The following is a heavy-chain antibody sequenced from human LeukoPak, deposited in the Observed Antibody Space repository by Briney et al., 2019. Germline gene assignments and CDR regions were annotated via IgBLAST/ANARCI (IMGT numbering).Heavy chain of an antibody. CDR3: AKDTIVVVTASPNGMDV. Sequence: GGSLRLSCAASGFTFDDYAMHWVRQAPGKGLEWVSGISWNSGSIAYADSVKGRFTISRDNAKNSLYLQMNSLRTEDTALYYCAKDTIVVVTASPNGMDVWGQGTTVTVSS. J-gene: IGHJ6*02. CDR2: ISWNSGSI. D-gene: IGHD2-21*02. V-gene: IGHV3-9*01. CDR1: GFTFDDYA.